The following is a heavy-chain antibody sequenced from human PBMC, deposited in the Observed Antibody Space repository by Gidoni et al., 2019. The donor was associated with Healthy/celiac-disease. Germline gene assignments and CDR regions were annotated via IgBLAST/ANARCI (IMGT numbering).Heavy chain of an antibody. V-gene: IGHV3-30*18. CDR1: GFTFSSYG. CDR3: AKDLYSYGYL. J-gene: IGHJ5*02. D-gene: IGHD5-18*01. CDR2: ISYDGSNK. Sequence: QVQLVESGGGVVQPGRSLRLSCAASGFTFSSYGMHWVRQAPGKGLEWVAVISYDGSNKYYADSVKGRFTISRDNSKNTLYLQMNSLRAEDTAVYYCAKDLYSYGYLWGQGTLVTVSS.